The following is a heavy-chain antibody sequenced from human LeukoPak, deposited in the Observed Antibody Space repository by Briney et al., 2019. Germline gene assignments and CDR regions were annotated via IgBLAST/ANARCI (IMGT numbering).Heavy chain of an antibody. CDR3: AELGITMIGGV. V-gene: IGHV3-48*03. Sequence: GGSLRLSCAASGFTFTNYEMNWVRQAPGKGLEWVSYISNSGSIIYYADSVKGRFTISRDNAKISLYLQMNSLRAEDTAVYYCAELGITMIGGVWGKGTTVTISS. CDR1: GFTFTNYE. D-gene: IGHD3-10*02. J-gene: IGHJ6*04. CDR2: ISNSGSII.